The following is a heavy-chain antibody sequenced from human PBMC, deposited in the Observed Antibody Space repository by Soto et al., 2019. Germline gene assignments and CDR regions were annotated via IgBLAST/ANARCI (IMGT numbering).Heavy chain of an antibody. D-gene: IGHD2-21*01. CDR2: IFHTGSA. CDR3: SRHISVSGTRGFDQ. V-gene: IGHV4-4*02. Sequence: QVQLQESGPGLMKPSGTLSLTCAVSGGSITSNWWSWVRQPPGKGLESIAEIFHTGSANYNPSLMARLTISMDKSRNHLSLNLNSVTAADTAVYYCSRHISVSGTRGFDQWGQGTLVTVSS. CDR1: GGSITSNW. J-gene: IGHJ4*02.